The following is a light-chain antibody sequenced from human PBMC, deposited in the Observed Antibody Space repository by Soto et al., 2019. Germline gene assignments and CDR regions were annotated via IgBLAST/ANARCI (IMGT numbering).Light chain of an antibody. Sequence: EIVMTQSAATLSESPGERATLSCRASQSVSSNLAWYQQKPGQAPRLLMYGASTRATGIPDRFSGSGSGTEFTLTISSLQSEDFAVYYCQQHNNWPPWTFGQGTKVEIK. CDR2: GAS. V-gene: IGKV3-15*01. CDR1: QSVSSN. CDR3: QQHNNWPPWT. J-gene: IGKJ1*01.